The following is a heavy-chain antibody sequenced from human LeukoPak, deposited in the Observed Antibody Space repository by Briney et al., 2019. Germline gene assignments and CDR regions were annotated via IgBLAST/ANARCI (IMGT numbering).Heavy chain of an antibody. V-gene: IGHV4-59*11. D-gene: IGHD3-3*01. Sequence: PSETLSLTCTLSGGSTSRHYWSWIRQSPGKGLEWIGCIYNSGSTRYNPSLKSRATISEDTSQNQFSLRLNSVTAADTAVYFCARASAGAIFYYGMDVWGQGTTVTVSS. CDR2: IYNSGST. CDR3: ARASAGAIFYYGMDV. J-gene: IGHJ6*02. CDR1: GGSTSRHY.